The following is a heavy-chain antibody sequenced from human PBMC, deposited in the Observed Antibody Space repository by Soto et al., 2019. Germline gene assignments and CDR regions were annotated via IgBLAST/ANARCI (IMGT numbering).Heavy chain of an antibody. CDR3: AREPSQYYYDSSGPNCFDP. CDR2: ISAYNGNT. Sequence: ASVKVSCKASGYTFTSYGISWVRQAPGQGLEWMGWISAYNGNTNYAQKLQGRVTMTTDTSTSTAYMELRSLRSDDTAVYYCAREPSQYYYDSSGPNCFDPWGQGTLVTVSS. D-gene: IGHD3-22*01. J-gene: IGHJ5*02. CDR1: GYTFTSYG. V-gene: IGHV1-18*04.